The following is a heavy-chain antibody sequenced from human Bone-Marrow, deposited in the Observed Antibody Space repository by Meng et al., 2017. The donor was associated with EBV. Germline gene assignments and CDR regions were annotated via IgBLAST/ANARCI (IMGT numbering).Heavy chain of an antibody. J-gene: IGHJ5*02. V-gene: IGHV3-30*18. D-gene: IGHD1-14*01. CDR1: GFTFSNYG. CDR2: IPSDASHNK. Sequence: QGALVGAGGGGVQPGRSLSLSCAASGFTFSNYGFHWVRQAPGKGPEWVAIIPSDASHNKYYADSVKGRFTISRDNSKNTLYLQMNSLRTEDTAVYYCAKDLSGRFDPWGQGTLVTVSS. CDR3: AKDLSGRFDP.